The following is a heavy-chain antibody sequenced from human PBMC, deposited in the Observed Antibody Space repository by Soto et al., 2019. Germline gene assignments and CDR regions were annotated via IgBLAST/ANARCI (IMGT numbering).Heavy chain of an antibody. CDR2: IYHSGST. Sequence: PSETLSLTCAVSGYSITSGYYWGWIRQPPGKGLEWIGSIYHSGSTYYNPSLKSRVTISEDTPQKLFSLKLSSVTAADTAVYYCARLPYSYSGYDETYFDYWGQGTLVTVSS. J-gene: IGHJ4*02. CDR3: ARLPYSYSGYDETYFDY. CDR1: GYSITSGYY. V-gene: IGHV4-38-2*01. D-gene: IGHD5-12*01.